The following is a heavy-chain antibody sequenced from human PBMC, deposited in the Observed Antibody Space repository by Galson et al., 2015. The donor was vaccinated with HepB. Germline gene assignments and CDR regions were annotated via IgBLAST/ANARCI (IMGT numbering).Heavy chain of an antibody. J-gene: IGHJ6*02. D-gene: IGHD2-2*01. CDR3: ARGGIVVVPAARLRMDV. Sequence: SVKVSCKASGYTFTSYYMHWVRQAPGQGLEWMGIINPSGGSTSYAQKFQGRVTMTRDTSTSTVYMELSSLRSEDTAVYYCARGGIVVVPAARLRMDVWGQGTTVTVSS. CDR1: GYTFTSYY. CDR2: INPSGGST. V-gene: IGHV1-46*01.